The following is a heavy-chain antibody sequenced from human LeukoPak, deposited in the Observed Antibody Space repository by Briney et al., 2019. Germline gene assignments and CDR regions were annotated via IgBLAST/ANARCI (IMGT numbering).Heavy chain of an antibody. CDR3: ARVSSVRGVIDY. V-gene: IGHV1-8*01. Sequence: ASVKVSCKASGYTFTSHDINWVRQATGQGLEWMGWMNPNSGNTGYAQKFQGRVTMTRNTSISTAYMELSSLRSEDTAVYYCARVSSVRGVIDYWGQGTLVTVSS. J-gene: IGHJ4*02. D-gene: IGHD3-10*02. CDR1: GYTFTSHD. CDR2: MNPNSGNT.